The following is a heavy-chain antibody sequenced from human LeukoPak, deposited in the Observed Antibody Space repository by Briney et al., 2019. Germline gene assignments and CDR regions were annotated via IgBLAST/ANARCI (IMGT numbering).Heavy chain of an antibody. Sequence: ASVKVSCKASGGTFSSYAISWVRQAPGQGLEWMGGIIPIFGTANYAQKFQGRVTITTDESTSTAYMELSSLRSGDTAVYYCARDDCSGGSCYFDYWGQGTLVTVSS. J-gene: IGHJ4*02. CDR1: GGTFSSYA. D-gene: IGHD2-15*01. CDR3: ARDDCSGGSCYFDY. V-gene: IGHV1-69*05. CDR2: IIPIFGTA.